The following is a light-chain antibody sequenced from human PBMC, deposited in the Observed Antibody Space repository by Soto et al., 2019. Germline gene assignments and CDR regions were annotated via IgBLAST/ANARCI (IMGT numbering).Light chain of an antibody. Sequence: EVVLTQSPGTLSLSPGERATLSCRASQSFTNSYLAWYQQKPGQAPRLLIYGASSRATGISDRFSGSASGTDFTLTISRLEPEDFVVYYCQQYGVSPRTFGQGTKVEIK. V-gene: IGKV3-20*01. J-gene: IGKJ1*01. CDR1: QSFTNSY. CDR2: GAS. CDR3: QQYGVSPRT.